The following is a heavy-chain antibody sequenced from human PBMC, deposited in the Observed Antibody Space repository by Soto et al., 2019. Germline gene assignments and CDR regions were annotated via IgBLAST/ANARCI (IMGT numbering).Heavy chain of an antibody. CDR3: ARIITAAGGRRYFDL. V-gene: IGHV3-11*05. J-gene: IGHJ2*01. CDR1: GFTFSDYY. CDR2: INSSSSYT. Sequence: QVQLVESGGGLVKPGGSLRLSCAASGFTFSDYYMSWIRQATGKGLEWVSYINSSSSYTNYADSVKGRFTISRDNAKNSLYLQMNSLRAEDTAVYYCARIITAAGGRRYFDLWCRGTLVTVSS. D-gene: IGHD6-13*01.